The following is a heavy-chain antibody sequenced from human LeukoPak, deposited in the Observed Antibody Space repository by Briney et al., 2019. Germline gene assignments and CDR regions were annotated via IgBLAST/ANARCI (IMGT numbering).Heavy chain of an antibody. CDR1: GYTFPSYG. CDR3: AREAEYCSSTSCYSNTDY. CDR2: ISAYNGNT. V-gene: IGHV1-18*01. J-gene: IGHJ4*02. Sequence: ASVKVSFKASGYTFPSYGISWVGQAPGQGLDWMGWISAYNGNTNYAQKLQGRVTMTTDTSTSTAYMELRSLRSDDTAVYYCAREAEYCSSTSCYSNTDYWGQGTLVTVSS. D-gene: IGHD2-2*01.